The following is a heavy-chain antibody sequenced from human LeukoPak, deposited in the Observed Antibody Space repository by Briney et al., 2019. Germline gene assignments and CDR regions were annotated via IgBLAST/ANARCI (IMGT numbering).Heavy chain of an antibody. CDR1: GFTFRNYN. Sequence: PAGTLSLSCAASGFTFRNYNMHWVRQAPGKGLEWVSSISSSATYTYYADSVKGRFTISRDNGENSLYLQMNSLRAEDTGVYYCARDRVGQRLAALGYFGMDVWGQGTTVTVSS. J-gene: IGHJ6*02. CDR3: ARDRVGQRLAALGYFGMDV. V-gene: IGHV3-21*06. D-gene: IGHD6-25*01. CDR2: ISSSATYT.